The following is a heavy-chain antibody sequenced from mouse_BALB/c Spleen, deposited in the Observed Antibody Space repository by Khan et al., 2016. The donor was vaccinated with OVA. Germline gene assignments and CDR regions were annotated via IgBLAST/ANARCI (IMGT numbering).Heavy chain of an antibody. V-gene: IGHV3-2*02. Sequence: EVQLQESGPGLVKPSQSLSLTCTVTGYSITSDYAWNWIRQFPGNKLEWMGYISSSGSTNYNPALKSRISITRDTSKNQFFLQLNSVTTEDTATYYCARDGTLYNYAIDYWGQGTSVTVSS. CDR3: ARDGTLYNYAIDY. CDR2: ISSSGST. D-gene: IGHD2-1*01. J-gene: IGHJ4*01. CDR1: GYSITSDYA.